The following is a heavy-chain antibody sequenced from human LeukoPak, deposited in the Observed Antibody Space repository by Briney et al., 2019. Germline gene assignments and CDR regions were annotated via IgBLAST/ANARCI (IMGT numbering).Heavy chain of an antibody. D-gene: IGHD6-6*01. J-gene: IGHJ6*02. Sequence: SETLSLTCTVSAGSINNYHWSWIRQPPGKGLEWIGYIYYSGSTNYNPSLKSRVTISVDTSKKQVSLNLSSVTAADTAVYYCARVAARYVGMDVWGQGTTVTVSS. CDR3: ARVAARYVGMDV. CDR1: AGSINNYH. V-gene: IGHV4-59*01. CDR2: IYYSGST.